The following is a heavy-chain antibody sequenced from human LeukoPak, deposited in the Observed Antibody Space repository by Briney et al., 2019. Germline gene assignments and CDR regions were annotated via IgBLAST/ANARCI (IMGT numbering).Heavy chain of an antibody. Sequence: ASVKVSCKASGGTFSSYAISWVRQAPGQGLGWMGRIIPILGIANYAQKFQGRVTITADKSTSTAYMELSSLRSEDTAVYYCARDETYYYDSSPPFDYWGQGTLVTVSS. CDR1: GGTFSSYA. D-gene: IGHD3-22*01. CDR2: IIPILGIA. CDR3: ARDETYYYDSSPPFDY. J-gene: IGHJ4*02. V-gene: IGHV1-69*04.